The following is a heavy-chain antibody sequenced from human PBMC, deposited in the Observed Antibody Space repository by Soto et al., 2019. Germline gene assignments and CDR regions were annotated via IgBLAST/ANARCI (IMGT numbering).Heavy chain of an antibody. CDR1: GFTFSSYS. J-gene: IGHJ3*02. Sequence: VGSLRLSCAASGFTFSSYSMNWVRQAPGKGLEWVSSISSSSSYIYYADSVKGRFTISRDNAKNSLYLQMNSLRAEDTAVYYCARGQYGYAFDIWGQGTMVTVSS. D-gene: IGHD4-17*01. CDR3: ARGQYGYAFDI. CDR2: ISSSSSYI. V-gene: IGHV3-21*01.